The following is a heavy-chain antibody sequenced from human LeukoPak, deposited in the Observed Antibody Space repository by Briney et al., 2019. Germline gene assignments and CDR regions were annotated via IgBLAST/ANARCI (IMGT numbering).Heavy chain of an antibody. Sequence: PGGSLRLSCLASGFTFSSYAMHWVRKAPGKGLEWVAVMSYDGNNRYYTDSVKGRFTISRDNSKNTVYLQMNSLRDEDTAVYYCAKERVRGVIFDAVDIWGQGTMVTVSS. V-gene: IGHV3-30*18. CDR1: GFTFSSYA. CDR3: AKERVRGVIFDAVDI. J-gene: IGHJ3*02. CDR2: MSYDGNNR. D-gene: IGHD3-10*01.